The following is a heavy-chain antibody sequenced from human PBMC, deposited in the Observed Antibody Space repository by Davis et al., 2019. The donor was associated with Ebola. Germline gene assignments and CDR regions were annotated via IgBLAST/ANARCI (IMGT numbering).Heavy chain of an antibody. V-gene: IGHV4-34*01. CDR1: GGSFSGYY. CDR2: INHSGST. D-gene: IGHD4-17*01. J-gene: IGHJ4*02. Sequence: GSLRLSCAVYGGSFSGYYWSWIRQPPGKGLEWIGEINHSGSTNYNPSLKSRVTISVDTSKNQFSLKLSSVTAADTAVYYCARATYGDCFDYWGQGTLVTVSS. CDR3: ARATYGDCFDY.